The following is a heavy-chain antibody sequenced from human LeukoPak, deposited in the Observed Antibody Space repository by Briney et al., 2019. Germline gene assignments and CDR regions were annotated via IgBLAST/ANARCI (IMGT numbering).Heavy chain of an antibody. Sequence: GGSLRLSCAASGFTFSSYAMSWVRQAPGKGLEWVSYISSSGSTIYYADSVKGRFTISRDNAKNSLYLQMNSLRAEDTAVYYCARDKYYARASYGMDVWGQGTTVTVSS. V-gene: IGHV3-48*04. CDR2: ISSSGSTI. CDR1: GFTFSSYA. J-gene: IGHJ6*02. CDR3: ARDKYYARASYGMDV. D-gene: IGHD1-26*01.